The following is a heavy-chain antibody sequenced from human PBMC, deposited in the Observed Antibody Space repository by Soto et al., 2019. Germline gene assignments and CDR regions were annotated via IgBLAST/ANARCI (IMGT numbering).Heavy chain of an antibody. CDR3: ARDGGSGSYYNSLYYYGMDV. CDR1: GFTVSSNY. D-gene: IGHD3-10*01. Sequence: PGGSLRLSCAASGFTVSSNYMSWVRQAPGKGLEWVSAIGTAGDTYYPGSVKGRFTISRENAKNSLYLQMNSLRAEDTAVYYCARDGGSGSYYNSLYYYGMDVWGQGTTVTVS. CDR2: IGTAGDT. J-gene: IGHJ6*02. V-gene: IGHV3-13*01.